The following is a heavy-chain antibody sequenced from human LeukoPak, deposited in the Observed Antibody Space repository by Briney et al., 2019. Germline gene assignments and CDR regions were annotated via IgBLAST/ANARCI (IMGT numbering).Heavy chain of an antibody. V-gene: IGHV4-4*02. D-gene: IGHD6-6*01. CDR2: IYHSGST. J-gene: IGHJ4*02. CDR3: ARDVGARLPGY. CDR1: GGSISSNNW. Sequence: SGTLSLTCAVSGGSISSNNWWSWVRQPPGKGLEWIGEIYHSGSTNYNPSLKSRVTISVDKSMNHFSLKLSSVTAADSAVYYCARDVGARLPGYWGQGSLVTVSS.